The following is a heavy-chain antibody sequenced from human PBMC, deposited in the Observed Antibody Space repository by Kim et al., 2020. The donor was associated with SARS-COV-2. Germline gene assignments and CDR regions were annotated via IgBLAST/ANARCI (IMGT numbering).Heavy chain of an antibody. CDR3: ARETWFGELLSWFDP. Sequence: QKFQGRVTITRDTSASTAYMELSSLRSEDTAVYYCARETWFGELLSWFDPWGQGTLVTVSS. V-gene: IGHV1-3*01. J-gene: IGHJ5*02. D-gene: IGHD3-10*01.